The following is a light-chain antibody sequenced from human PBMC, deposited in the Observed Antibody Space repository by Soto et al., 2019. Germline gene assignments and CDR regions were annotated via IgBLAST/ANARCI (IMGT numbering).Light chain of an antibody. CDR3: QQYGSSPWT. CDR1: QSASSRY. V-gene: IGKV3-20*01. CDR2: GAS. J-gene: IGKJ1*01. Sequence: EIVLTQSPGTLSLSPGERATLSCRAGQSASSRYLAWYHQKPGQAPRLLIYGASSRATGIPDRFSGSGSGTDFTLTISRLEPEDFAVYYCQQYGSSPWTFGQGTKVEIK.